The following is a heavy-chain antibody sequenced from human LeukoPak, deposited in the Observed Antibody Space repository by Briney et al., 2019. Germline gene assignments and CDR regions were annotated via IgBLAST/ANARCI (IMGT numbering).Heavy chain of an antibody. CDR1: GGSISSGGYY. V-gene: IGHV4-39*07. D-gene: IGHD3/OR15-3a*01. J-gene: IGHJ2*01. Sequence: SQTLSLTCTASGGSISSGGYYWGWIRQPPGKGLEWIGSIYYSGSTYYNPSLKSRVTISVDTSKNQFSLKLSSVTAADTAVYYCARGILGQGYFDLWGRDTLVTVSS. CDR2: IYYSGST. CDR3: ARGILGQGYFDL.